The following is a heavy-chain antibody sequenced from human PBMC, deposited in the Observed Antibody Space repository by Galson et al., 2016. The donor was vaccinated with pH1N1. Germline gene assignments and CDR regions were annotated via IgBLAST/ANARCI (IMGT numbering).Heavy chain of an antibody. CDR3: TRPGGRSPY. J-gene: IGHJ4*02. V-gene: IGHV4-38-2*01. Sequence: SETLSLTCAVSGDSISDGYYWGWIRQPPGKGLEWIGRISDSGSTYYNSSLKSRVTISVDTSKNQFSLKMSSVTTADPAGYYCTRPGGRSPYWGQGTLVTVSS. CDR2: ISDSGST. D-gene: IGHD1-26*01. CDR1: GDSISDGYY.